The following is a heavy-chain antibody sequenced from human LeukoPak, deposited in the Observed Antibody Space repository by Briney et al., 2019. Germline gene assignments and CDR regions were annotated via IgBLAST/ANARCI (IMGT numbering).Heavy chain of an antibody. J-gene: IGHJ4*02. CDR2: IYYSGST. CDR1: GGSISSGDNY. V-gene: IGHV4-30-4*08. CDR3: ARGSQDGSLFDY. Sequence: SQTLSLTCTVSGGSISSGDNYWSWIRQPPGKGLEWIGYIYYSGSTYYNPSLKSRVTISVDTSKNQFSLKLSSVTAADTAVYYCARGSQDGSLFDYWGQGTLVTVSS. D-gene: IGHD3-10*01.